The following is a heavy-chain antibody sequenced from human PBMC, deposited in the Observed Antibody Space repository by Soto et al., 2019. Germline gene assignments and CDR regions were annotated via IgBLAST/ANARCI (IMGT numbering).Heavy chain of an antibody. V-gene: IGHV1-69*02. CDR1: GGTFSSYT. CDR3: ASTRSVGRIVVVTKGNWFDP. CDR2: IIPILGIA. Sequence: QVQLVQSGAEVKKPGSSVKVSCKASGGTFSSYTISWVRQAPGQGLEWMGRIIPILGIANYAQKFQGRVTITADKSTSTAYMELSSLRSEDTAVYYCASTRSVGRIVVVTKGNWFDPWGQGTLVTVSS. J-gene: IGHJ5*02. D-gene: IGHD2-21*02.